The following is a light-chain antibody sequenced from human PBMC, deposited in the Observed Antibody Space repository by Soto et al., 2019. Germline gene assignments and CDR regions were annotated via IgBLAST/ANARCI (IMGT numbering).Light chain of an antibody. CDR1: SSDIGGYND. Sequence: QSVLTQPASVSESPGRPISIPCTGTSSDIGGYNDVSWYQQHPGKAPKLMIYDVSNRPSGVSNRFFGSKSGNTASLTISGLQAEDDAYYYCSSYTSSGAVVFGGGTKVTVL. CDR3: SSYTSSGAVV. CDR2: DVS. V-gene: IGLV2-14*01. J-gene: IGLJ2*01.